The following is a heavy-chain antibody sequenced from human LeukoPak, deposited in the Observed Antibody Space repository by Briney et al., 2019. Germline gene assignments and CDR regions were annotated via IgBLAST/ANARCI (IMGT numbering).Heavy chain of an antibody. CDR2: TSGSGGHT. J-gene: IGHJ4*02. V-gene: IGHV3-23*01. Sequence: GGSLRLSCAASGFMFSSYWMTWVRQAPGKGLEWVSGTSGSGGHTYYADSAKGRFTISRDNSKNTLYLQMNRLGAEDTAIYYCMKGAVWGQGTLVTVSS. CDR1: GFMFSSYW. CDR3: MKGAV.